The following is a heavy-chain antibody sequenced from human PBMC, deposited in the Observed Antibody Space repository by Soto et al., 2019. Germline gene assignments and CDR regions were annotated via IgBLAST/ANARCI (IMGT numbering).Heavy chain of an antibody. CDR2: ISTSGTKI. J-gene: IGHJ6*02. V-gene: IGHV3-23*01. D-gene: IGHD3-10*01. Sequence: EVQLLESGGGLIQPGGSLRLSCAASGFTFSSYAMTWVRQAPGKGLEWVSTISTSGTKIYYADSVRGRFTISRDNSENTLFLQMTSLRAEDTAIFYCAKGNMVRGSYYGMDVWGPGTTGTVS. CDR1: GFTFSSYA. CDR3: AKGNMVRGSYYGMDV.